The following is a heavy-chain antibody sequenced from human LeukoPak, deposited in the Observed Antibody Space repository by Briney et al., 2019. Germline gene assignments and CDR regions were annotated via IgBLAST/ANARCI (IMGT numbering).Heavy chain of an antibody. V-gene: IGHV4-34*01. CDR1: GDSIGSDY. Sequence: PSETLSLTCNVSGDSIGSDYWSWIRQPPGKGLEWIGEINHSGSTNYNPSLKSRVTISVDTSKNQFSLKLSSVTAADTAVYYCARSTAIVVDPYYFDYWGQGTLVTVSS. CDR3: ARSTAIVVDPYYFDY. D-gene: IGHD3-22*01. CDR2: INHSGST. J-gene: IGHJ4*02.